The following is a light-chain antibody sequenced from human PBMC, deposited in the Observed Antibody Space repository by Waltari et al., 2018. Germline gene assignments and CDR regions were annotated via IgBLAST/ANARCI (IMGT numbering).Light chain of an antibody. J-gene: IGKJ2*01. CDR3: QQYNSYPYT. Sequence: DIQMTQSPSPLSASVGDRVTITCRASQSISSRLAWYQQKPGKAPNLLIYKASSLQSGVPSRFSGSGSGTEFTLTISSLQPDDFATYYCQQYNSYPYTFGQGTKLEI. CDR1: QSISSR. V-gene: IGKV1-5*03. CDR2: KAS.